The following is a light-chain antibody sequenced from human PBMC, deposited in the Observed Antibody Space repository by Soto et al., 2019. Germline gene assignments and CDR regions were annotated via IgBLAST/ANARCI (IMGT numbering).Light chain of an antibody. CDR1: QSVSRS. V-gene: IGKV3-11*01. CDR3: QQCSSWPYT. J-gene: IGKJ2*01. Sequence: EIVLTQSPATLSLSPRERVTLSCRASQSVSRSLAWYQQKPGQAPRLLIYDASNRATGIPARFSGSGSGTDFSLTISSLAPEDFAVYYCQQCSSWPYTFGQGTKLDFK. CDR2: DAS.